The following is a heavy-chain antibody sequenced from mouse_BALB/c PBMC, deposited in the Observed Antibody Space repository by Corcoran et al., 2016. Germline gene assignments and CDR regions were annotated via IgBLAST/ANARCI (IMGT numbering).Heavy chain of an antibody. CDR1: GYTFTSYV. CDR3: AREGRRGYFDV. J-gene: IGHJ1*01. V-gene: IGHV1S136*01. CDR2: INPYTDGT. Sequence: EVQLQQSGPELVKPGASVKMSCKASGYTFTSYVMHWVKQKPGQGLEWIGYINPYTDGTKYNEKFKGKATLTSDKSSSTAYMELSSLTSEDSAVYYCAREGRRGYFDVWGAGTTGTGSS.